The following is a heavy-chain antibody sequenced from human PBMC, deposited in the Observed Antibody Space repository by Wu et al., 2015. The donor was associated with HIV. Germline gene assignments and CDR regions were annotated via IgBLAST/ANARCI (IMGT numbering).Heavy chain of an antibody. CDR3: ATVFLSGDFCHYFFDN. Sequence: QVQLVQSGAEVKKPGASVKVSCKASGNTITGHYINWVRQAPGQGLEWMGWINPNSGGTSYAQKFQDRVTMTRDTSIYTTYMELSSLKSDDSAVYYCATVFLSGDFCHYFFDNWAREPWSPSPQ. V-gene: IGHV1-2*02. D-gene: IGHD3-3*01. J-gene: IGHJ4*02. CDR1: GNTITGHY. CDR2: INPNSGGT.